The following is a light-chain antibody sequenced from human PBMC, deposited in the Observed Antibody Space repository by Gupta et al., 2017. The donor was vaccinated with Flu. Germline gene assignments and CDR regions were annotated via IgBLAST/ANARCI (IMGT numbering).Light chain of an antibody. V-gene: IGKV1-5*03. CDR1: ESIGSW. J-gene: IGKJ1*01. CDR2: QTS. CDR3: QQYNNCWT. Sequence: DIQMTQFPSTLSASVGDSVTITCRASESIGSWLAWYQQRPGKAPKLLMFQTSILESGVPARFSGGGFGTEFTLNISGLQSDDFATYYCQQYNNCWTFGQGTKV.